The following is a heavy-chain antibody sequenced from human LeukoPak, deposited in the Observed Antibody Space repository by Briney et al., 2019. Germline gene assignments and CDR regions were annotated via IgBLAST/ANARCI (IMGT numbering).Heavy chain of an antibody. V-gene: IGHV3-74*01. D-gene: IGHD3-22*01. CDR3: ARITYYSDSSSYYHFDC. Sequence: GGSLRLSCAASGVTFNNYWMHWVRQAPGKGLVWVSRIDRDGSSTSYADSVKGRFTVSRDNAKNTVYLQMNSLRAEDTAVYYCARITYYSDSSSYYHFDCWGQGTLVTVSS. CDR1: GVTFNNYW. J-gene: IGHJ4*02. CDR2: IDRDGSST.